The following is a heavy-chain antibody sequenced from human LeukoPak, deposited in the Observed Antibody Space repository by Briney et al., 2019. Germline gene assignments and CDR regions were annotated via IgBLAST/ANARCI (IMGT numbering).Heavy chain of an antibody. CDR1: GFTFDDYA. Sequence: PGGSLRLSCAASGFTFDDYAMHWVRQAPGKGLEWVSGISWNSGSIGYADSVKGRFTISRDNSKNTLYLQMNSLRTEDTAVYYCASLAAAGVDYWGQGTLVTVSS. D-gene: IGHD6-13*01. J-gene: IGHJ4*02. V-gene: IGHV3-9*01. CDR3: ASLAAAGVDY. CDR2: ISWNSGSI.